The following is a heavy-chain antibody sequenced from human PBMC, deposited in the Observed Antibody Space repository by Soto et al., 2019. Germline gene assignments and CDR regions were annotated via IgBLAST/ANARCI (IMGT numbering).Heavy chain of an antibody. CDR1: GFTFSDYA. D-gene: IGHD6-19*01. Sequence: VQLVESGGGVVQPGRSLRLSCAASGFTFSDYAMHWVRQAPGKGLEWVAVVSHDGRNTHYADSVKGRFTISRDSSKNTVSREMTSLRAEDTALYYCAKGGRQWLVTSDFNYWGQGALVTVSA. CDR2: VSHDGRNT. V-gene: IGHV3-30*18. CDR3: AKGGRQWLVTSDFNY. J-gene: IGHJ4*02.